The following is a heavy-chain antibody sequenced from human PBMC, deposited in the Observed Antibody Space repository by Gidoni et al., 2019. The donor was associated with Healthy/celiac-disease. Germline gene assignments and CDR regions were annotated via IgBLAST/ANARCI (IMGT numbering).Heavy chain of an antibody. CDR3: ARGRFRGYCSGGSCYRWFDP. CDR1: GASFSGYY. J-gene: IGHJ5*02. CDR2: INHSGST. V-gene: IGHV4-34*01. D-gene: IGHD2-15*01. Sequence: QVQLQQWGAGLLKPSETLSPTCAVYGASFSGYYWSWIRQPPGKGLEWIGEINHSGSTNYNPSLKSRVTISVDTSKNQFSLKLSSVTAADTAVYYCARGRFRGYCSGGSCYRWFDPWGQGTLVTVSS.